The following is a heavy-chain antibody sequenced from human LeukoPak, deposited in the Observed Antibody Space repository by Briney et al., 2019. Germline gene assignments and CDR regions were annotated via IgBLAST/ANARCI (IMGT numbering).Heavy chain of an antibody. CDR2: IRYDGSSK. Sequence: GGSLRLSCAASGFTFSSHGIHWVRQAPGKGLEWVAFIRYDGSSKYNADSVKGRFTISRDNSKNTVYLQMSTLTAEDTAVYYCANDLPHKVWFDSWGQGTLVTVSS. V-gene: IGHV3-30*02. CDR3: ANDLPHKVWFDS. J-gene: IGHJ5*01. CDR1: GFTFSSHG.